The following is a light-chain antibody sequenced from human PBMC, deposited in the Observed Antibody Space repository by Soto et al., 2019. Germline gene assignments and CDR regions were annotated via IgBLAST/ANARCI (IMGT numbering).Light chain of an antibody. CDR1: QAITNY. J-gene: IGKJ2*01. CDR2: AAS. CDR3: QQYYTYPYT. Sequence: AIRMTQSPSSFSASTGDRVTITCRASQAITNYLAWYQQKPGNAPALLVYAASTLQSGVPSRFSGGGSGTHFPLTISRLQSEDIATYYCQQYYTYPYTFGQGTKLEI. V-gene: IGKV1-8*01.